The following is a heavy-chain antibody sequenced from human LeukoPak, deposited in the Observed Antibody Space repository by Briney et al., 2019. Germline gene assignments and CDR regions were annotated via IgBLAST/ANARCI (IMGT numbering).Heavy chain of an antibody. CDR2: ISSSSSYI. V-gene: IGHV3-21*01. J-gene: IGHJ5*02. CDR3: ASEAYYDFWSGSQNNWFDP. Sequence: GGSLRLSCAASGFTFSSYSMNWVRQAPGKGLEWASSISSSSSYIYYADSVKGRFTISRDNAKNSLYLQMNSLRAEDTAVYYCASEAYYDFWSGSQNNWFDPWGQGTLVTVSS. CDR1: GFTFSSYS. D-gene: IGHD3-3*01.